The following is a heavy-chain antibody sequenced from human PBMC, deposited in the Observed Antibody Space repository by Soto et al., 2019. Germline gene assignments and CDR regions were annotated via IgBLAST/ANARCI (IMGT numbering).Heavy chain of an antibody. CDR2: VNPSGGHT. CDR3: ARGGHVVVVTAALDY. D-gene: IGHD2-21*02. Sequence: QVQLMQSGAEVKKPGASVKVSCKASGDTFTDYYIHWVRQAPGQGLEWMGTVNPSGGHTTYAQHCLGRVTMTRDTTTSTIYMELTSLTSDDTALYYCARGGHVVVVTAALDYWGQGTLVTVSS. V-gene: IGHV1-46*01. CDR1: GDTFTDYY. J-gene: IGHJ4*02.